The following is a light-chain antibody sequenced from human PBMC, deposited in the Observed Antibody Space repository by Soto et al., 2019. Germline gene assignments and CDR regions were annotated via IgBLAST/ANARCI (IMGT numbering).Light chain of an antibody. CDR1: QSLLHSNGYNY. CDR2: LGS. V-gene: IGKV2-28*01. J-gene: IGKJ1*01. CDR3: MQALQTPT. Sequence: DIVMTQSPLSLPVTPGDPASISCRSSQSLLHSNGYNYLDWYLQKPGQSPQLLISLGSNRASGVPDRFSGSGSGTDFTLKISRVEAEDVGVYYCMQALQTPTFGQGTKVEIK.